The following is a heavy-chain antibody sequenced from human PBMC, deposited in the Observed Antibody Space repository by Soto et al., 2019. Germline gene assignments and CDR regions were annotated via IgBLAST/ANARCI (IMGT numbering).Heavy chain of an antibody. CDR3: ANDWSGTTSPGMDV. Sequence: GGSLRLSCAASGFTISGHAMTWARQTPGEGLEWVSTITGDDLTTYYADSVKGRFTISRDNSKNTLFLQMNSLRVDDTAVYLCANDWSGTTSPGMDVWGQHNTVTVSS. J-gene: IGHJ6*02. D-gene: IGHD3-3*01. V-gene: IGHV3-23*01. CDR1: GFTISGHA. CDR2: ITGDDLTT.